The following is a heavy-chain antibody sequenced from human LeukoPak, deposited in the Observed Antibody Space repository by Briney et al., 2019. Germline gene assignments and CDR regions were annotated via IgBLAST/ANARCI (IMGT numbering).Heavy chain of an antibody. CDR1: GYTFSRYY. J-gene: IGHJ5*02. Sequence: GASVKASCKASGYTFSRYYMHWVRQAPGQGLEWMGIISPSGGSTTYAQKFQGRVTMTRDTSTSTVYMELSSLRSEDTAVYYCARDSTTSSLADPWGQGTLVTVSS. CDR2: ISPSGGST. D-gene: IGHD2-2*01. V-gene: IGHV1-46*01. CDR3: ARDSTTSSLADP.